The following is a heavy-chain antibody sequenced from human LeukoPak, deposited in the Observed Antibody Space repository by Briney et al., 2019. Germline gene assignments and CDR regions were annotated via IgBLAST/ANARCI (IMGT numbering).Heavy chain of an antibody. V-gene: IGHV2-5*02. CDR1: GFSLSTSGVG. J-gene: IGHJ4*02. Sequence: SGPTLVKPTQTLTLTCTFSGFSLSTSGVGVGWIRQPPGKALEWLALTYWGDDKRYSPSLKSRLTITKDTSKNQVVLTMTNMDPVDTATYYCARRRRYYDSSGYQYYYFDYWGQGTLVTVSS. D-gene: IGHD3-22*01. CDR2: TYWGDDK. CDR3: ARRRRYYDSSGYQYYYFDY.